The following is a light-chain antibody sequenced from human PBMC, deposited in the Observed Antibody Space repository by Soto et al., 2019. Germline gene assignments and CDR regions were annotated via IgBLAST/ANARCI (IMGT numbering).Light chain of an antibody. CDR3: QQYGSSGT. V-gene: IGKV3-20*01. CDR1: QSVSNNY. CDR2: GAS. J-gene: IGKJ1*01. Sequence: VLTQSPGTLSLYPGERATLYCRASQSVSNNYLAWYQQKPGQAPRLLIYGASNRATGIPDRFSGSGSGTDFTLTISRLEPEDFAVYYCQQYGSSGTFGQGTKVDIK.